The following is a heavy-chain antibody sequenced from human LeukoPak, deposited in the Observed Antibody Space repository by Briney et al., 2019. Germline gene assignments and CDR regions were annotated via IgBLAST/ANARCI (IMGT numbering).Heavy chain of an antibody. D-gene: IGHD5-24*01. CDR1: GGTFSSYA. CDR2: IIPILGIA. Sequence: GASVKVSCKASGGTFSSYAISWVRQAPGQGLEWMGRIIPILGIANYAQKFQGRVTITADKSTSTAYMELSRLRSDDTALYYCAREGVIGDGYNFFDYWGQGTLVTVSS. V-gene: IGHV1-69*04. CDR3: AREGVIGDGYNFFDY. J-gene: IGHJ4*02.